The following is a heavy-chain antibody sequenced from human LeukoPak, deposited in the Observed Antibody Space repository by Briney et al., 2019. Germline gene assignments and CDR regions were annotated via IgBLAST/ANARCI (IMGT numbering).Heavy chain of an antibody. V-gene: IGHV1-69*06. CDR2: IIPIFGTA. D-gene: IGHD3-10*01. CDR3: ARDHSGSGSYNWFDP. J-gene: IGHJ5*02. CDR1: GGTFSSYA. Sequence: SVKVSCKASGGTFSSYAISWVRQAPGQGLEWMGGIIPIFGTANYAQKFQGRVTITADKSTSTAYMELSSLRSEDTAVYYCARDHSGSGSYNWFDPWGQGTLVTVSS.